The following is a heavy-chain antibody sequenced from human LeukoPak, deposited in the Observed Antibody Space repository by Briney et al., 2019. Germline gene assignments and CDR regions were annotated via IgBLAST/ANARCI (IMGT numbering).Heavy chain of an antibody. Sequence: SETLSLTCTVSGGSISSSSSYWGWIRQPPGKGLEWIGSIYYSGSTYYNPSLKSRVTISVDTSKNQFSLKLSSVTAADTAVYYCARRQWLVRSYWYFDLWGRGTLVTVSS. D-gene: IGHD6-19*01. CDR1: GGSISSSSSY. J-gene: IGHJ2*01. V-gene: IGHV4-39*01. CDR2: IYYSGST. CDR3: ARRQWLVRSYWYFDL.